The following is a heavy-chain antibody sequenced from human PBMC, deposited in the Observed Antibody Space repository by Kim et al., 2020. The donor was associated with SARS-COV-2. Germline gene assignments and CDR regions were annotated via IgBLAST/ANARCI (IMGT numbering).Heavy chain of an antibody. V-gene: IGHV3-23*01. CDR1: GFTFSSYA. CDR2: ISGSGGST. D-gene: IGHD3-3*01. Sequence: GGSLRLSCAASGFTFSSYAMSWVRQAPGKGLEWVSAISGSGGSTYYADSVKGRFTISRDNSKNTLYLQMNSLRAEDTAVYYCAKTFTIFGVVTSYYFDYWGQGTLVTVSS. CDR3: AKTFTIFGVVTSYYFDY. J-gene: IGHJ4*02.